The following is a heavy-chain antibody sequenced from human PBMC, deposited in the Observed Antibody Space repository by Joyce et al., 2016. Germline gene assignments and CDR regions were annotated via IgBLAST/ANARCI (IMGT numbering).Heavy chain of an antibody. CDR2: FNTYRGVT. J-gene: IGHJ4*02. D-gene: IGHD6-19*01. CDR1: GYAFINYY. V-gene: IGHV1-2*04. CDR3: ARGGLRRGSGHKELSEIDY. Sequence: QVHLMQSGAEVTKTGASVKVSCKASGYAFINYYIHWVRQAPGQGLEWMGWFNTYRGVTSLAQKFQGWVTMTRDASITTAYMELTSLKSDDTAVYYCARGGLRRGSGHKELSEIDYWGQGTLVTVSS.